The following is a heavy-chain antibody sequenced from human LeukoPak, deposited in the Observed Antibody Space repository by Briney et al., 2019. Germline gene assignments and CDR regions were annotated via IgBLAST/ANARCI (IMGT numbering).Heavy chain of an antibody. Sequence: ASVKVSCKASGYTFTSYEINWVRQATGQGLEWMGWMNPNSGNTGYAQKFQGRVTITRNTSISTAYMELSSLRSEDTAVYYCARTQRRGYSYGYHYWGQGNLVTVSS. CDR3: ARTQRRGYSYGYHY. CDR1: GYTFTSYE. CDR2: MNPNSGNT. D-gene: IGHD5-18*01. V-gene: IGHV1-8*03. J-gene: IGHJ4*02.